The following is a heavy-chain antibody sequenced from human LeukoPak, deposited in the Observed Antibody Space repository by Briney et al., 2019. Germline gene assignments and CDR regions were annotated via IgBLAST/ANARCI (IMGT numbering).Heavy chain of an antibody. CDR2: ISSSGSTI. V-gene: IGHV3-48*03. CDR1: GFTFSSYE. CDR3: ARTTKADCTNGVCYWPHYYYYYMDV. Sequence: PGGSLRLSCAASGFTFSSYEMNWVRQAPGKGLEWVSYISSSGSTIYYADSVKGRFTISRDNAKNSLYLQMNSLRAEDTAVYYCARTTKADCTNGVCYWPHYYYYYMDVWGKGTTVTVSS. D-gene: IGHD2-8*01. J-gene: IGHJ6*03.